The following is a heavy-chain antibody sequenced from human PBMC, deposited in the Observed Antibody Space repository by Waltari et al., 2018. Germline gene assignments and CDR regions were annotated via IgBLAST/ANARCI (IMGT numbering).Heavy chain of an antibody. Sequence: EVQLVESGGGLVQPGGSLRLSCAASGFPLSTYWLNWVRQVPGKGLVWVSRINSDGRSTSYADSVKGRFTISRDNAKNTLYLQILRLRAEYTAVYYYTSQMATISFYYGMHVWGPGTTVTVSS. V-gene: IGHV3-74*01. CDR3: TSQMATISFYYGMHV. CDR1: GFPLSTYW. CDR2: INSDGRST. D-gene: IGHD3-16*02. J-gene: IGHJ6*02.